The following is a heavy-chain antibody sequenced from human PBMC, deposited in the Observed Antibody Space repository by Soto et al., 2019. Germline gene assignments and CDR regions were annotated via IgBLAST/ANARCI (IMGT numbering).Heavy chain of an antibody. CDR2: FYWDDDK. CDR3: AHYITAAGLGDY. D-gene: IGHD6-13*01. V-gene: IGHV2-5*02. Sequence: QITLKESGPTLVKPTQTLTLTCTFSGFSLSTSGVGLGWIAQPQERALEWLALFYWDDDKHYSPSLKSRLTITKDTSKNQVVLTMTNMDPVDTATYYCAHYITAAGLGDYWGRGTLVTVSS. CDR1: GFSLSTSGVG. J-gene: IGHJ4*02.